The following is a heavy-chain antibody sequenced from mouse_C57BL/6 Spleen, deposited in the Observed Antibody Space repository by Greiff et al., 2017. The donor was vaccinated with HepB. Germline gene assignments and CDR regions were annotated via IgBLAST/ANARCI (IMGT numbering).Heavy chain of an antibody. CDR2: ISSGGSYT. D-gene: IGHD1-1*01. V-gene: IGHV5-6*01. J-gene: IGHJ3*01. Sequence: EVMLVESGGDLVKPGGSLKLSCAASGFTFSSYGMSWVRQTPDKRLEWVATISSGGSYTYYPDSVKGRFTISRDNAKNTLYLQMSSLKSEDTAMYYCARALYYPFAYWGQGTLVTVSA. CDR1: GFTFSSYG. CDR3: ARALYYPFAY.